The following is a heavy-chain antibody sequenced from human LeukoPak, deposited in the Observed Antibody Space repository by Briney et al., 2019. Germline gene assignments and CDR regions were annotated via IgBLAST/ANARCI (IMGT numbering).Heavy chain of an antibody. D-gene: IGHD6-13*01. CDR2: IYTSGST. V-gene: IGHV4-4*07. CDR3: ARVVAAAGTFYYYMDV. Sequence: SVTLSLTCTVSGGSISSYYWSWIRQPAGKGLEWIGRIYTSGSTNYNPSLKSRVTMSVDTSKNQFSLKLGSVTAADTAVYYCARVVAAAGTFYYYMDVWGKGTTVTVSS. J-gene: IGHJ6*03. CDR1: GGSISSYY.